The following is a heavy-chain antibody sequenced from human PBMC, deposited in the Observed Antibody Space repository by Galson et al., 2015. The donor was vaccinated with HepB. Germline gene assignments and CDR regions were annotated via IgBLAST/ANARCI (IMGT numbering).Heavy chain of an antibody. J-gene: IGHJ4*02. D-gene: IGHD3-9*01. CDR2: INLNSGVT. CDR3: ARGRAGIYSFDDY. Sequence: SVKVSCKASGSTFTGYYVHWVRQAPGQGLEWMGRINLNSGVTNYAHRFQGRVTVTGDTSISTAYMELSSLTSDDTAVYYCARGRAGIYSFDDYWGQGTLVTVSS. CDR1: GSTFTGYY. V-gene: IGHV1-2*06.